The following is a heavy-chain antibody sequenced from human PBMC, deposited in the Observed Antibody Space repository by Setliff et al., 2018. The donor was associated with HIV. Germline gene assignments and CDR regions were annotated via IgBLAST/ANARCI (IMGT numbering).Heavy chain of an antibody. Sequence: SETLSLTCAVYGGAFSGYYWTWIRQSPGRGLEWIGEVNHKGVANYSPSLMRRATISADTSKNQFSLRLSSVTAADTALYFRTRAQIAAPRPFDYWGQGTLVTV. J-gene: IGHJ4*02. D-gene: IGHD2-21*01. CDR1: GGAFSGYY. V-gene: IGHV4-34*01. CDR3: TRAQIAAPRPFDY. CDR2: VNHKGVA.